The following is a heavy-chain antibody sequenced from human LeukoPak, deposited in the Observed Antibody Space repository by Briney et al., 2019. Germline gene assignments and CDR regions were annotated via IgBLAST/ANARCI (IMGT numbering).Heavy chain of an antibody. CDR2: IFPDDSDT. Sequence: GESLKISCQGSGYSFTDYWIGWVRQMPGKGLEWMGIIFPDDSDTKYSPSFQGQVTISVDKSINTAYLQWSSLKASDSAMYYCARHRLAGCIGGRCFTSFHYYGMDVWGQGTTVTVSS. V-gene: IGHV5-51*01. J-gene: IGHJ6*02. D-gene: IGHD2-15*01. CDR3: ARHRLAGCIGGRCFTSFHYYGMDV. CDR1: GYSFTDYW.